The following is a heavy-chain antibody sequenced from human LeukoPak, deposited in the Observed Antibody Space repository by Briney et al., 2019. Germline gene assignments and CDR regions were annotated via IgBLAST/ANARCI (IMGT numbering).Heavy chain of an antibody. D-gene: IGHD5-24*01. Sequence: GGSLRLSCAASGFTFNTYTMDWVRQAPGKGLEWVSYISGSSGIIDYADSVRGRFTISRDNAKNSLYLQMNSLRADDTAVYYCARDPEMATILMDYWGQGTLVTVSS. CDR1: GFTFNTYT. CDR2: ISGSSGII. J-gene: IGHJ4*02. V-gene: IGHV3-48*01. CDR3: ARDPEMATILMDY.